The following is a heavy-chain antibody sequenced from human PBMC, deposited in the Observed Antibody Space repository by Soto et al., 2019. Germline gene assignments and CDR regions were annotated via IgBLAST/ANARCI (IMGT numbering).Heavy chain of an antibody. CDR2: ISYDGSNK. CDR1: GFTFSSYG. D-gene: IGHD6-19*01. J-gene: IGHJ6*02. V-gene: IGHV3-30*18. Sequence: GGFLRLSCAASGFTFSSYGMHWVRQAPGKGLEWVAVISYDGSNKYYADSVKGRFTISRDNSKNTLYLQMNSLRAEDTAVYYCAKDIRGAALPEIAVAGTEYYYGMDVWGQGTTVTVSS. CDR3: AKDIRGAALPEIAVAGTEYYYGMDV.